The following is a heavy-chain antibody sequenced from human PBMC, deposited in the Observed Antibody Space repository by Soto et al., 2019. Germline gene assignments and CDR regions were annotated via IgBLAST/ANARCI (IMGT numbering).Heavy chain of an antibody. V-gene: IGHV3-21*01. CDR3: ARDGDYGDYYYYMDV. D-gene: IGHD4-17*01. CDR1: GCPFISYS. CDR2: ISSSSSYI. J-gene: IGHJ6*03. Sequence: GVSIILSWAAAGCPFISYSMNWVRKDTGKGLEWVSSISSSSSYIYYADSVKGRFTISRDNAKNSLYLQMNSLRAEDTAVYYCARDGDYGDYYYYMDVWGKGTTVTVSS.